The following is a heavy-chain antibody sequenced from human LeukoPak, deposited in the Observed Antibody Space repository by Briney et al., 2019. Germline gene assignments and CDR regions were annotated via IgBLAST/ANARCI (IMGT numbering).Heavy chain of an antibody. CDR3: ARFGPLLRYFDNYYFDY. CDR2: INPNSGGT. D-gene: IGHD3-9*01. CDR1: GYTFTGYY. Sequence: ASVKVSCKASGYTFTGYYMHWVRQAPGQGLEWMGWINPNSGGTNYAQKFQGRVTMTRDTSISTAYMELSRLRSDDTAVYYCARFGPLLRYFDNYYFDYWGQGTLVTVSS. J-gene: IGHJ4*02. V-gene: IGHV1-2*02.